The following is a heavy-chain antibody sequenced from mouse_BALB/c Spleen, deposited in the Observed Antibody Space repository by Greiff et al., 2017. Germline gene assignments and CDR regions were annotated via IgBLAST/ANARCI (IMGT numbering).Heavy chain of an antibody. CDR3: TRKLRDYAMDY. J-gene: IGHJ4*01. D-gene: IGHD3-3*01. Sequence: VQLQQSGAELVRPGASVKLSCKASGYTFTSYWINWVKQRPGQGLEWIGNIYPSDSYTNYNQKFKDKATLTVDKSSSTAYMQLSSPTSEDSAVYYCTRKLRDYAMDYWGQGTSVTVAS. CDR1: GYTFTSYW. V-gene: IGHV1-69*02. CDR2: IYPSDSYT.